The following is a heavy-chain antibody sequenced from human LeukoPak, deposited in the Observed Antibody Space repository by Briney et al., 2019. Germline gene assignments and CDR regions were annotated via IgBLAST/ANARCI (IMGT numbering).Heavy chain of an antibody. D-gene: IGHD6-19*01. V-gene: IGHV1-2*02. CDR2: INPNRGAT. CDR1: GYTFTEYY. J-gene: IGHJ4*02. CDR3: ARVRAYSSGWNFGY. Sequence: ASVKVSCKASGYTFTEYYTHWVRQAPGQGLEWMGWINPNRGATKYAQKFQGRVTMTRDTSISTLYMELSRLRSDDTAVYYCARVRAYSSGWNFGYWGQGTLVTVSS.